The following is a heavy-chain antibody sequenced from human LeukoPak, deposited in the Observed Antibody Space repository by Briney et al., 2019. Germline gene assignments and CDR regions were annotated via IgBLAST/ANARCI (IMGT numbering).Heavy chain of an antibody. CDR2: INPNSGGT. CDR3: ARGYQVAAAGIDV. Sequence: ASVKVSCKASGYTFTGYYMHWVRQAPGQGIEWMGWINPNSGGTNYAQKFQGRVTMTRDTSISTAYMELSRLRSDDTAVYYCARGYQVAAAGIDVWGQGTTVTVSS. V-gene: IGHV1-2*02. J-gene: IGHJ6*02. CDR1: GYTFTGYY. D-gene: IGHD6-13*01.